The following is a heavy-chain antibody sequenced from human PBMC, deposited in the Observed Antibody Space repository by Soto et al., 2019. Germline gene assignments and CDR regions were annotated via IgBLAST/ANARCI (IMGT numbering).Heavy chain of an antibody. V-gene: IGHV4-59*12. CDR2: IYYSGST. J-gene: IGHJ6*03. CDR3: ARVRRDSCSWYVFYYMYV. D-gene: IGHD6-13*01. CDR1: GGSISSYY. Sequence: SETLSLTCTVSGGSISSYYWSWIRQPPGKGLEWIGYIYYSGSTNYNPSLKSRVTISVDTSKNQFSLKLSSVTAADTAVYYCARVRRDSCSWYVFYYMYVWGKGTTVTVSS.